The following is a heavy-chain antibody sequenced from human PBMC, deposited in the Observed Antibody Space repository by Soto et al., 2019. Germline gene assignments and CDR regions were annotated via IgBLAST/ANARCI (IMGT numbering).Heavy chain of an antibody. CDR1: GFTFSSYA. CDR2: ISYDGSNK. CDR3: VRARSPEVITTTLDY. Sequence: VGSLRLPCAASGFTFSSYAMHWVRQAPGKGLEWVAVISYDGSNKYYADSVKGRFTISRDNSKNTLYLQMNSLRAEDTAVYYCVRARSPEVITTTLDYWGQGTLVTAPQ. V-gene: IGHV3-30-3*01. D-gene: IGHD3-22*01. J-gene: IGHJ4*02.